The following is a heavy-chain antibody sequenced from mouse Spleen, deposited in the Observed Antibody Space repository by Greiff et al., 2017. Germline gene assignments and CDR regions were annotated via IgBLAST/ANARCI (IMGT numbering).Heavy chain of an antibody. Sequence: QVQLQQPGAELVKPGASVKLSCKASGYTFTSYWMQWVKQRPGQGLEWIGEIDPSDSYTNYNQKFKGKATLTVDTSSSTAYMQLSSLTSEDSAVYYCAGITTTDPWFAYWGQGTLVTVSA. D-gene: IGHD2-4*01. V-gene: IGHV1-50*01. J-gene: IGHJ3*01. CDR1: GYTFTSYW. CDR2: IDPSDSYT. CDR3: AGITTTDPWFAY.